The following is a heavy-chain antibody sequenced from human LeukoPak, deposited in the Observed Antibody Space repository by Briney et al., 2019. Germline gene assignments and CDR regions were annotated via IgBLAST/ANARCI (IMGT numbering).Heavy chain of an antibody. Sequence: GGSLRLSCTASRFTFSTYAMSWVRQAPGKGLESVSSISGSGDTTYYTGSVKGRFTISRDNSKNTLYLQMNSLRAEDTAVYYCAKAFLGPIAAAGWFDPWGQGTLVTVSS. J-gene: IGHJ5*02. CDR3: AKAFLGPIAAAGWFDP. V-gene: IGHV3-23*01. CDR2: ISGSGDTT. CDR1: RFTFSTYA. D-gene: IGHD6-13*01.